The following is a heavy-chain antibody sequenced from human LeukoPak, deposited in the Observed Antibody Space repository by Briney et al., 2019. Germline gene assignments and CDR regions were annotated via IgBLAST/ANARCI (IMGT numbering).Heavy chain of an antibody. J-gene: IGHJ3*02. CDR2: INHSGST. CDR1: GGSFSGYY. CDR3: ARLSSGYILLSAFDI. D-gene: IGHD3-22*01. Sequence: PSETLSLTCAVYGGSFSGYYWSWIRQPPGKGLEWIGEINHSGSTNYNPSLKSRVTISVDTSKNQFSLKLSSVTAADTAVYYCARLSSGYILLSAFDIWGQGTMVTVSS. V-gene: IGHV4-34*01.